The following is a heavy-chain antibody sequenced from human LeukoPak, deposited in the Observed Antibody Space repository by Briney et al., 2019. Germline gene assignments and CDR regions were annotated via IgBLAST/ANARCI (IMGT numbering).Heavy chain of an antibody. D-gene: IGHD2-21*02. J-gene: IGHJ4*02. CDR1: GFTFSKFW. Sequence: PGGSLRLSCAASGFTFSKFWLSWVRQAPGKGLEWVANIKHTGRETYYVDSVRGRFTISRDNAKNSLFLQMNSLRTEDTAVYYCVCDFNRDSGYWGQGTLVTVSS. V-gene: IGHV3-7*01. CDR3: VCDFNRDSGY. CDR2: IKHTGRET.